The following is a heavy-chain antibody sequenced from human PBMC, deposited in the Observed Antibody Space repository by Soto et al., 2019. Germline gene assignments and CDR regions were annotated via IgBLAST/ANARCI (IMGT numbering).Heavy chain of an antibody. CDR1: GFILSTYG. Sequence: PGGSLRLSCAASGFILSTYGMHWVRQAPGKGLEWVAMISHDGNAQYYVDSVKGRFSVSRDTSKNTLHLHMNSLRSEDTGLYYRARDYGPSKWYHWFHPGGQGTLVTVSS. D-gene: IGHD6-13*01. J-gene: IGHJ5*02. CDR2: ISHDGNAQ. V-gene: IGHV3-30*03. CDR3: ARDYGPSKWYHWFHP.